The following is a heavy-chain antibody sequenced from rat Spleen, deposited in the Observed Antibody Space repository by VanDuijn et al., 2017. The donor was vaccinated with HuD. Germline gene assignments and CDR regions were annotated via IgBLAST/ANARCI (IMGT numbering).Heavy chain of an antibody. D-gene: IGHD1-7*01. J-gene: IGHJ2*01. V-gene: IGHV3-3*01. CDR2: LDSAGSA. CDR1: GHSIASSYR. Sequence: EVQLQESGPGLVKPSQSLSLTCSVTGHSIASSYRWNWIRKFPGNKLEWMGYLDSAGSAEYNPSLKSRISITRDTSKNQLFLQLNSVTTEDTATYYCTRERLRVSLSPFDYWGQGVMVTVSS. CDR3: TRERLRVSLSPFDY.